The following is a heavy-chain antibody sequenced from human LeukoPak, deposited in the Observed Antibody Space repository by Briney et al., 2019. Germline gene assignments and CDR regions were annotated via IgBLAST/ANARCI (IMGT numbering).Heavy chain of an antibody. J-gene: IGHJ4*02. CDR3: ARGIGSGGHGV. D-gene: IGHD2-15*01. V-gene: IGHV1-8*01. CDR2: MNPNSGNT. Sequence: WMGWMNPNSGNTGYAQKFQGRVTMTRNTSISTAYMELSSLRSEDTAVYYCARGIGSGGHGVWGQGTLVTVSS.